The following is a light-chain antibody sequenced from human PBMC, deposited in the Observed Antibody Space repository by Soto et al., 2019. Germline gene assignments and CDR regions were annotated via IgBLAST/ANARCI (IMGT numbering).Light chain of an antibody. Sequence: QSALTQPPSASGSPGQSVTISCTGSSSDIGGYNYVSWYQQHPGKAPKLMIYEVSKRPSGVPDRLAGSKSGNTASLTVSGLQAEDEADYYSSSYAGSHNYVFGNGTKLTGL. CDR3: SSYAGSHNYV. CDR2: EVS. CDR1: SSDIGGYNY. V-gene: IGLV2-8*01. J-gene: IGLJ1*01.